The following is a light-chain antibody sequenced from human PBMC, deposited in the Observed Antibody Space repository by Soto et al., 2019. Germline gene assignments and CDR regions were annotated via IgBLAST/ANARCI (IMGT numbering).Light chain of an antibody. Sequence: DIQMTQSPSSLSASVGDRVTITCQASQDISNYLNWYQQKPGKAPKLLINDASRLQPGVPSRFSGSGSGTDFTFTISILQPEDIATYYCQHYDNVPYTFGQGTKLEIK. J-gene: IGKJ2*01. CDR1: QDISNY. CDR2: DAS. CDR3: QHYDNVPYT. V-gene: IGKV1-33*01.